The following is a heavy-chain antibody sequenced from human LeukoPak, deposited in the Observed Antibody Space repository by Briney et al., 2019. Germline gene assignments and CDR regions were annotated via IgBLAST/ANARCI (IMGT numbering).Heavy chain of an antibody. V-gene: IGHV1-46*01. CDR2: ISPSGGST. CDR3: ARVVRYSSGPLTDLLPYYFDY. Sequence: ASVKVSCKAFGYTFTSNYMHWVRQAPGQGPEWMGVISPSGGSTTYAQKFQGRVTITRDTSASAVYMELSSLRSDDMAVYYCARVVRYSSGPLTDLLPYYFDYWGQGTLVTVSS. D-gene: IGHD6-19*01. CDR1: GYTFTSNY. J-gene: IGHJ4*02.